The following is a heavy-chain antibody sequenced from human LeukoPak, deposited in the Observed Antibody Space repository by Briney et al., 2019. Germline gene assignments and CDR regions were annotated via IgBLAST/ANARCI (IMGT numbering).Heavy chain of an antibody. V-gene: IGHV4-39*07. J-gene: IGHJ5*02. CDR1: GGSISSSSYY. D-gene: IGHD1-7*01. CDR3: ARGGKNNWNFNWFDP. Sequence: PSETPSLTCTVSGGSISSSSYYWGWIRQPPGKGLEWIGSIYYSGSTYYNPSLKSRVTISVDTSKNQFSLKLSSVTAADTAVYYCARGGKNNWNFNWFDPWGQGTLVTVSS. CDR2: IYYSGST.